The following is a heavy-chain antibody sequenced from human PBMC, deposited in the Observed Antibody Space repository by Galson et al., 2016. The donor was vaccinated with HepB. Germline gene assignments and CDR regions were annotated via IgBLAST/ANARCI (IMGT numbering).Heavy chain of an antibody. CDR1: GGSISSSGYH. D-gene: IGHD6-13*01. Sequence: SETLSLTCTVSGGSISSSGYHWGWIRQPPGKGLEWIGNIYYTGSTYYNPSLESRLSMSVDTSKNQFALTLTSVTAADTAVYYCARAAGHEYYFYGMEVWGQGTKVTVSS. CDR3: ARAAGHEYYFYGMEV. J-gene: IGHJ6*02. V-gene: IGHV4-39*01. CDR2: IYYTGST.